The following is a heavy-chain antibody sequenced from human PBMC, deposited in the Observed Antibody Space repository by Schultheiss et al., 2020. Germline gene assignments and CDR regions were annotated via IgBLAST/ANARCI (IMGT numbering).Heavy chain of an antibody. CDR2: IYYSGST. Sequence: SETLSLTCIVSGASMSNFFWTWIRQTPGKGLEWIGYIYYSGSTNYNPSLKSRVTISVDTSKNQFSLKLSSVTAADTAVYYCAGSPTYCSGGSCYNYYYGMDVWGKGTTGTVS. J-gene: IGHJ6*04. V-gene: IGHV4-59*01. CDR1: GASMSNFF. D-gene: IGHD2-15*01. CDR3: AGSPTYCSGGSCYNYYYGMDV.